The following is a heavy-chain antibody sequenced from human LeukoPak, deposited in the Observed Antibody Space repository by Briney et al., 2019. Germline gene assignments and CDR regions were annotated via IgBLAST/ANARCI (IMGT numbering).Heavy chain of an antibody. J-gene: IGHJ4*02. D-gene: IGHD6-19*01. Sequence: SETLSLTCTVSGGSIGSYYWNWIRQPPGKGLEWIGYIHYSGSTNHNASLKSRVTISVGTSKNQFSLKLSSVTAADTAVYYCARDGVAGGFDYWGQGTLVTVSS. CDR2: IHYSGST. CDR1: GGSIGSYY. CDR3: ARDGVAGGFDY. V-gene: IGHV4-59*01.